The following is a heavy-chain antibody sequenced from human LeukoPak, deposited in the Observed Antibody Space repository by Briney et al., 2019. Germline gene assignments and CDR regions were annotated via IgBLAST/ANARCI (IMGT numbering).Heavy chain of an antibody. CDR2: IRYDGSNK. V-gene: IGHV3-30*02. D-gene: IGHD1-1*01. CDR1: GFTFSTYG. CDR3: AKDLDAWTKAFDI. Sequence: GGSLRLSCVASGFTFSTYGMHWVRQAPGKGLEWVAFIRYDGSNKYYADSVKGRFTISRDNSKNTLHLQMNSLRAEDTAVYYCAKDLDAWTKAFDIWGQGTMVTVSS. J-gene: IGHJ3*02.